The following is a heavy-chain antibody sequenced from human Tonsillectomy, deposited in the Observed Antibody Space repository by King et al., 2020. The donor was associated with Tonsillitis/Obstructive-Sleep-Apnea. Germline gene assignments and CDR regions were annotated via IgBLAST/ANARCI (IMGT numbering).Heavy chain of an antibody. D-gene: IGHD3-10*01. J-gene: IGHJ5*01. CDR2: VIPTLGIG. CDR1: GGTFSSYA. V-gene: IGHV1-69*04. CDR3: AREGTGRGSWGDNWFDS. Sequence: QLVQSGAEVKKTGSSVKVSCKASGGTFSSYAISWVRQAPGQGLEWMGRVIPTLGIGKDAQKFQGRVTISADKSTSTADMELSSLRSEDTAGYYCAREGTGRGSWGDNWFDSWGQGTLVTVSS.